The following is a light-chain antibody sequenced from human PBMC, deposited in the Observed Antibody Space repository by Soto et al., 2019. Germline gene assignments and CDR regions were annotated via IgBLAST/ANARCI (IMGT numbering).Light chain of an antibody. J-gene: IGLJ1*01. CDR3: CSYAGTSTFYV. CDR2: EVS. V-gene: IGLV2-23*02. CDR1: SSDVGTYNL. Sequence: QSVLTQPASVSGSPGQSVTISCTGASSDVGTYNLVSWYQQYPGKAPKLMISEVSKRPSGVSNRFSGSKSGTTASLTISGLQPEDEADYYCCSYAGTSTFYVFGTGTKLTVL.